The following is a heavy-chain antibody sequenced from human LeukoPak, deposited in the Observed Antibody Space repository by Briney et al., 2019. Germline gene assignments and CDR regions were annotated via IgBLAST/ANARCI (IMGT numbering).Heavy chain of an antibody. V-gene: IGHV4-39*01. Sequence: SETLSLTCTVSGGSISSSSYYWGWIRQPPGKGLEWIVSIYYSGSTYYNPSLKSRVTISVDTSKNQFSLKLSSVTAAVTAVYYCARPRDSSSLTGAFDIWGQGTRVTVSS. J-gene: IGHJ3*02. CDR3: ARPRDSSSLTGAFDI. CDR1: GGSISSSSYY. D-gene: IGHD6-13*01. CDR2: IYYSGST.